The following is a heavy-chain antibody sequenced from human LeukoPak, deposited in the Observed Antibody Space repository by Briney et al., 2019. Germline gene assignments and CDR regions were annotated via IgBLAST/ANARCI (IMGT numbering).Heavy chain of an antibody. CDR3: ARGRAYCGGDCYFDY. CDR1: GYTFTSYY. Sequence: ASVKVSCKASGYTFTSYYMHWVRQAPGQGLEWMGGIIPIFGTANYAQKFQGRVTITADESTSTAYMELSSLRSEDTAVYYCARGRAYCGGDCYFDYWGQGTLVTVSS. D-gene: IGHD2-21*01. J-gene: IGHJ4*02. CDR2: IIPIFGTA. V-gene: IGHV1-69*13.